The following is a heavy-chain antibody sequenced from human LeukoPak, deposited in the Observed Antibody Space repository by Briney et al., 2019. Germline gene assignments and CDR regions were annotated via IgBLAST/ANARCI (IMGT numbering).Heavy chain of an antibody. D-gene: IGHD3-22*01. V-gene: IGHV4-4*02. CDR1: GGSISGSNW. CDR3: ARHSSRDSSGYHAALDI. Sequence: PSETLSLTCAVSGGSISGSNWWSWVRQPPGKGLEWIGEIYHSGSTNYNPSLKSRVTISVDKSKNHFSLKLSSVTAADTAVYYCARHSSRDSSGYHAALDIWGQGTMVTVSS. CDR2: IYHSGST. J-gene: IGHJ3*02.